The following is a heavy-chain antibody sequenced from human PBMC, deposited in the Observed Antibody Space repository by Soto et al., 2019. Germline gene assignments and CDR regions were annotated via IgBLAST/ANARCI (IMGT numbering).Heavy chain of an antibody. J-gene: IGHJ6*02. CDR3: ARALEERELEPTKDYYYGMDV. CDR1: GFTFSSYS. V-gene: IGHV3-21*01. D-gene: IGHD1-1*01. Sequence: PGGSLRLSCAASGFTFSSYSMNWVRQAPGKGLEWVSSISSSSSYIYYADSVKGRFTISRDNAKNSLYLQMNSLRAEDTAVYYCARALEERELEPTKDYYYGMDVWGQGTTVTVSS. CDR2: ISSSSSYI.